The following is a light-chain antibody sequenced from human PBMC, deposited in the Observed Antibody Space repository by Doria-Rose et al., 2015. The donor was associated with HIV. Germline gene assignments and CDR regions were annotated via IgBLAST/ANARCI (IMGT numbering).Light chain of an antibody. V-gene: IGKV4-1*01. Sequence: TQSPESLGMSLGERATLNCKSNQSLLYTSKNYLAWYQQEPGQPPKLLIYWASTRQSGVPARFSGSGSGTDFTLTISSLEAEDGAVYYCQQYYDTPSFGPGTTVDIK. J-gene: IGKJ3*01. CDR2: WAS. CDR3: QQYYDTPS. CDR1: QSLLYTSKNY.